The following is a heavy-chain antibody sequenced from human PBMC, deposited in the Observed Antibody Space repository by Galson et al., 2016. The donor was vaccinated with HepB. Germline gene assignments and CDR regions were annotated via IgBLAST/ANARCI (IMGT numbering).Heavy chain of an antibody. V-gene: IGHV3-11*06. CDR2: ISRSSSYI. Sequence: SLRLSCAASGFTFSDYYMSWIRQAPGKGLEWISYISRSSSYIIYADSVKGRFTISRDDAKNSLSLQMNSLRAEDTAVYYCAREGGGAYSNTIDSWGQGTLVTVSS. CDR3: AREGGGAYSNTIDS. CDR1: GFTFSDYY. J-gene: IGHJ4*02. D-gene: IGHD3-16*01.